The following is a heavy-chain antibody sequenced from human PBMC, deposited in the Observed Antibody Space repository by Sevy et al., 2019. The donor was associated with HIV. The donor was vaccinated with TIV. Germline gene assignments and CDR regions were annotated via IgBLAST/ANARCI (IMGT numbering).Heavy chain of an antibody. D-gene: IGHD1-1*01. V-gene: IGHV3-30-3*01. Sequence: GGSLRLSCAASGFTFNRYSMHWVRQAPGKGLEWVATISFDATNKHYPDSVKGRFTISRDNFQNSLFLQMDSLRPEDTAVYYCALERLSSDVAEYFQNWGQGTRVTVSS. J-gene: IGHJ1*01. CDR1: GFTFNRYS. CDR2: ISFDATNK. CDR3: ALERLSSDVAEYFQN.